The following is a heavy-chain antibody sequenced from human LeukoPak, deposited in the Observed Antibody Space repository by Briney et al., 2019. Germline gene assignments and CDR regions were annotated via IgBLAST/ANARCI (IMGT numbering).Heavy chain of an antibody. CDR1: GFTFSSYS. CDR3: ARMYFQLLVPGFDAFDI. Sequence: PGGSLRLSCAASGFTFSSYSMNWVRQAPGKGLEWVSYISSSGTTTYYADSVKGRFTISRDNAKNSLSLQMNSLRDDDTAVYYCARMYFQLLVPGFDAFDIWGQGTMVTVSS. D-gene: IGHD2/OR15-2a*01. CDR2: ISSSGTTT. V-gene: IGHV3-48*02. J-gene: IGHJ3*02.